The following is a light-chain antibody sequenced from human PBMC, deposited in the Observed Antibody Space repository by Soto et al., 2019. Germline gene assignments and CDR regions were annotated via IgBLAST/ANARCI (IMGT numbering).Light chain of an antibody. V-gene: IGKV3-20*01. CDR1: QSVSSTY. CDR2: GVS. J-gene: IGKJ1*01. CDR3: QQYGTSPPT. Sequence: DIVLTQPPGTLSLSPGERATLSCRASQSVSSTYLAWYQHKPGQAPRLLICGVSSRATGIPDRFSGSGSGTDFTLTISRLDPEDFAVYYCQQYGTSPPTFGQGTKVDIK.